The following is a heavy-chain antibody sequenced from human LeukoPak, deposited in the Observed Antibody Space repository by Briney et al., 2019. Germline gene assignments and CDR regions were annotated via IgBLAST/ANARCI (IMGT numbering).Heavy chain of an antibody. CDR1: GYTFTSYA. D-gene: IGHD1-14*01. CDR2: INTNTGNP. J-gene: IGHJ4*02. V-gene: IGHV7-4-1*02. Sequence: GGPVKVSCQGSGYTFTSYAIKWGRQAPGQRLEWMGWINTNTGNPTYAQGFTGRFVFSLDTSVSTAYLQISSLKTEDTAVYYCARDRTLFDYWGQGTLVTVSS. CDR3: ARDRTLFDY.